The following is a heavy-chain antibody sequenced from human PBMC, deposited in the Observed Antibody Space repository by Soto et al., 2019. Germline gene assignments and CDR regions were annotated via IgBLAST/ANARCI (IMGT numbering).Heavy chain of an antibody. CDR2: IIPIFGTA. CDR3: ARVYYYDSSGTGRAFDI. CDR1: GGTFSSYA. J-gene: IGHJ3*02. V-gene: IGHV1-69*13. Sequence: SVKFSCKASGGTFSSYAISWVRQAPGQGLEWMGGIIPIFGTANYAQKFQGRVTITADESTSTAYMELSSLRSEDKAVYYCARVYYYDSSGTGRAFDIWGQGTMVTVS. D-gene: IGHD3-22*01.